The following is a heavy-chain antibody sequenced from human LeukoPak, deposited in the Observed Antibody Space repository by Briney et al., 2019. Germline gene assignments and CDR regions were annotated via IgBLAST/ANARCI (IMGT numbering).Heavy chain of an antibody. CDR2: IKQDGSEK. J-gene: IGHJ5*02. CDR3: ARESGGYFDWLRIGRGGPYNWFDP. Sequence: PGGSLRLSCAASGFTFSSYWVSWVRQAPGKGLEWVANIKQDGSEKYYVDSVKGRFTISRDNAKNSLYLQMNSLRAEDTAVYYCARESGGYFDWLRIGRGGPYNWFDPWGQGTLVTVSS. D-gene: IGHD3-9*01. V-gene: IGHV3-7*01. CDR1: GFTFSSYW.